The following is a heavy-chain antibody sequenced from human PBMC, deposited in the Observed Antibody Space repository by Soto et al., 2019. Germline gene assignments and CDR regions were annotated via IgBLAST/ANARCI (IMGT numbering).Heavy chain of an antibody. V-gene: IGHV3-66*01. D-gene: IGHD6-6*01. CDR1: GITVSARF. CDR3: ASRPGELRPPTVLPLDY. CDR2: LYSGGDT. Sequence: GGSLRLSCAASGITVSARFMSWLRQAPGKGLEWVSFLYSGGDTFYADSVKGRFTISRDTSKNTLFLQMDSLRAEDTAVYYCASRPGELRPPTVLPLDYWGQGVLVTVSS. J-gene: IGHJ4*02.